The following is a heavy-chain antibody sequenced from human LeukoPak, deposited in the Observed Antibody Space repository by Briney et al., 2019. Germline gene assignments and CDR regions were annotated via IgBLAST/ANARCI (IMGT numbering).Heavy chain of an antibody. CDR3: VRLGNIAARPGGYFDY. CDR1: GGTFSSYA. CDR2: IIPIFGTA. V-gene: IGHV1-69*05. D-gene: IGHD6-6*01. Sequence: GSSVKVSCKASGGTFSSYAISWVRQAPGQGLEWMGGIIPIFGTANYAQKFQGRVTITTDESTSTAYMELSSLRSEDTAVYYCVRLGNIAARPGGYFDYWGQGTLVTVSS. J-gene: IGHJ4*02.